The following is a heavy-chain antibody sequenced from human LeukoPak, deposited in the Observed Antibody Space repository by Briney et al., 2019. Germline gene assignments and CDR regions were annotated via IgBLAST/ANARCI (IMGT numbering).Heavy chain of an antibody. CDR1: GFTFSDYY. CDR3: ARKGVYSSAAWFDH. CDR2: ISSSGSTI. V-gene: IGHV3-11*01. Sequence: GGSLRLSCAASGFTFSDYYMSWIRQAPGKGLEWVSYISSSGSTIYYADSVKGRFTISRDNAKNSLYLQMNSLRAEDTAVYYCARKGVYSSAAWFDHWGQGTLVTVSS. J-gene: IGHJ5*02. D-gene: IGHD6-25*01.